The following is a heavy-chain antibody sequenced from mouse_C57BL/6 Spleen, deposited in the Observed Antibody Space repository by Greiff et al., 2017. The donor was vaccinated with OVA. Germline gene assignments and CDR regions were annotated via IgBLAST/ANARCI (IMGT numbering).Heavy chain of an antibody. CDR3: HYYGSSSDY. Sequence: QVQLKESGPELVKPGASVKISCKASGYSFTSYYIHWVKQRPGQGLEWIGWIYPGSGNTKYNEKFKGKATLTADTSSSTAYMQLSSLTSEDSAVYYCHYYGSSSDYWGQGTTLTVSS. D-gene: IGHD1-1*01. V-gene: IGHV1-66*01. CDR1: GYSFTSYY. J-gene: IGHJ2*01. CDR2: IYPGSGNT.